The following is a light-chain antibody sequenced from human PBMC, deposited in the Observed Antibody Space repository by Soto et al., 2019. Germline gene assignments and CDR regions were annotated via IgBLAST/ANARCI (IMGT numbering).Light chain of an antibody. V-gene: IGLV2-14*01. CDR2: EVS. J-gene: IGLJ3*02. Sequence: QSVLTQPASVSGSPGQSITISCTGTSSDVGGYNCVSWYQQHPGKVPKLMIYEVSNRPSGISNRFSGSKSGNTASLTISGLQADDEADYHCSSFTSRSTLVFGGGTKVTVL. CDR1: SSDVGGYNC. CDR3: SSFTSRSTLV.